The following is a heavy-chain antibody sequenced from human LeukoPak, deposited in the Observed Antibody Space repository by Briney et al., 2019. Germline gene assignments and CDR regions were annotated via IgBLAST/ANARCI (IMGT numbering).Heavy chain of an antibody. J-gene: IGHJ4*02. CDR1: GSSLTTTYY. CDR2: VFQLQTVRT. D-gene: IGHD2-8*01. CDR3: ARVLNAPKFIDS. Sequence: PSETLSLTCTVSGSSLTTTYYWAWFRQAPGKGLEWIATVFQLQTVRTFYNPSLESRVTMSLDTSQNQFSLNLTSVTAADTALYFCARVLNAPKFIDSWGQGPLVTVSS. V-gene: IGHV4-38-2*02.